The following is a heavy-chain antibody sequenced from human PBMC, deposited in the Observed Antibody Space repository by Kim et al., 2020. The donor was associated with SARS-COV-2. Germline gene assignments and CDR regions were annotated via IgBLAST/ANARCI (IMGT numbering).Heavy chain of an antibody. D-gene: IGHD1-26*01. J-gene: IGHJ5*02. V-gene: IGHV4-61*08. CDR2: IYYSGST. Sequence: SETLSLTCSVSGGSVSSGGYYWSWIRQPPRKGLEWIGSIYYSGSTNYNPSLKSRLTISVDTSKNQFSLKLSSVTAADTAMYYCARHQRSGSYLNWFDPWGQGALVTVSS. CDR1: GGSVSSGGYY. CDR3: ARHQRSGSYLNWFDP.